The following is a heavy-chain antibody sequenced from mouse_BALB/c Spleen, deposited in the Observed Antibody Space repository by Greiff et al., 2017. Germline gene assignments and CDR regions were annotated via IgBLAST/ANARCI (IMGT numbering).Heavy chain of an antibody. J-gene: IGHJ4*01. CDR3: ARDDLGY. CDR2: ISDGGSYT. V-gene: IGHV5-4*02. D-gene: IGHD3-3*01. CDR1: GFTFSDYY. Sequence: EVKLMESGGGLVKPGGSLKLSCAASGFTFSDYYMYWVRQTPEKRLEWVATISDGGSYTYYPDSVKGRFTISRDNAKNNLYLQMSSLKSEDTAMYYCARDDLGYWGQGTSVTVSS.